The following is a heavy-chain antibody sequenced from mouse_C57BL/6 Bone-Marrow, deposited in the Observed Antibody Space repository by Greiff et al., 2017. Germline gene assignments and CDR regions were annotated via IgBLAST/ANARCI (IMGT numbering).Heavy chain of an antibody. Sequence: QVQLQQSGAELVRPGASVKLSCKASGYTFTDYYINWVKQRPGQGLEWIARIYPGSGNTYYNEKFKGKATLTAEKSSSTAYMQLSSLTSEDSAVYFCAFYYGIAWFAYGGQGTLVTVSA. J-gene: IGHJ3*01. CDR3: AFYYGIAWFAY. V-gene: IGHV1-76*01. D-gene: IGHD2-1*01. CDR1: GYTFTDYY. CDR2: IYPGSGNT.